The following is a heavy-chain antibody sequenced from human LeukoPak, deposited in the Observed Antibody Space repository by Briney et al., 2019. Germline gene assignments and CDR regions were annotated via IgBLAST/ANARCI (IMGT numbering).Heavy chain of an antibody. D-gene: IGHD2-2*01. CDR1: GFTFSSYE. V-gene: IGHV3-48*03. CDR3: ARASPTRTALDY. Sequence: PGGSLRLSCAASGFTFSSYEMNWVRQAPGKGLEWVSYISSSGSTIYYADSVKGRFTISRDNAKNSLYLQMNSLRAEDTAVYYCARASPTRTALDYWGQGTLVTVSS. J-gene: IGHJ4*02. CDR2: ISSSGSTI.